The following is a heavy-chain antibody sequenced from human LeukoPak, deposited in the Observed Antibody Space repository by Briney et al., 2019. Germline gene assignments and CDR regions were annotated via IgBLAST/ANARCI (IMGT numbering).Heavy chain of an antibody. Sequence: GGSLRLSCAASGFTVSSNYVSWVRQAPGKGLEWVSVIYSGGSTYYADSVKGRFTISRDNSKNTLYLQMNSLRAEDTAVYYCARDGYCSGGNCYNLYFDYWGQGTLVTVSS. D-gene: IGHD2-15*01. CDR2: IYSGGST. J-gene: IGHJ4*02. CDR1: GFTVSSNY. CDR3: ARDGYCSGGNCYNLYFDY. V-gene: IGHV3-66*01.